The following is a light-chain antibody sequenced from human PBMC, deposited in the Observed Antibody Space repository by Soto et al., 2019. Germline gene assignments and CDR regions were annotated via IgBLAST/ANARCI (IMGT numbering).Light chain of an antibody. V-gene: IGKV4-1*01. CDR1: QSVLYSSNNRNY. Sequence: DIVLTQSPDSLAVSLGERATVNCKSSQSVLYSSNNRNYLAWYQQTPGQPPKLLIYWAATRESGVADRFSGSGSGTDFTLTISSLEAEDVAVYYCQQYYSTPWTFGQGTKVEIK. CDR2: WAA. J-gene: IGKJ1*01. CDR3: QQYYSTPWT.